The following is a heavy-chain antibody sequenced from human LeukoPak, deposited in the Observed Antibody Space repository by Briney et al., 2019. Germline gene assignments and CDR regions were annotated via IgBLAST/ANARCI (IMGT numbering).Heavy chain of an antibody. CDR2: ISYDGSNK. J-gene: IGHJ4*02. CDR3: AKNPSGSYLHLD. Sequence: GRSLRLSCAASGFTFSSHGMHWVRQAPGKGLEWVAVISYDGSNKYYADSVKGRFTISRDNSKNTLYLQMNSLRAEDTAVYYCAKNPSGSYLHLDWGQGTLVTVSS. D-gene: IGHD1-26*01. CDR1: GFTFSSHG. V-gene: IGHV3-30*18.